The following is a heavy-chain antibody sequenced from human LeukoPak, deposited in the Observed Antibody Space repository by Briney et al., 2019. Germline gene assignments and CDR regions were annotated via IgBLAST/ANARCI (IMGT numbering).Heavy chain of an antibody. J-gene: IGHJ4*02. CDR2: ISGSGGST. CDR1: GFTFSNNA. CDR3: AKDPQGD. Sequence: GGSLRLSCAASGFTFSNNAMSWVRQAPEKGLEWVSAISGSGGSTYYADSVKGRFSISRDNSKNTLYLQMNSLRAGDTAVYYCAKDPQGDWGQGTLVTVSS. V-gene: IGHV3-23*01. D-gene: IGHD3-16*01.